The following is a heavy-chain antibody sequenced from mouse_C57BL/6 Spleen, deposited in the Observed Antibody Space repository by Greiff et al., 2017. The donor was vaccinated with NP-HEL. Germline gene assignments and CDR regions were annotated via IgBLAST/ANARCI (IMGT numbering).Heavy chain of an antibody. J-gene: IGHJ1*03. CDR2: IYPGDGDT. V-gene: IGHV1-82*01. CDR3: AREGGWSRYFDV. D-gene: IGHD2-3*01. CDR1: GYAFSSSW. Sequence: VQLQQSGPELVKPGASVKISCKASGYAFSSSWMNWVKQRPGKGLEWIGRIYPGDGDTKYNGKFKGKATLTADKSSSTAYMQLSSLTSEDSAVYFCAREGGWSRYFDVWGTGTTVTVAS.